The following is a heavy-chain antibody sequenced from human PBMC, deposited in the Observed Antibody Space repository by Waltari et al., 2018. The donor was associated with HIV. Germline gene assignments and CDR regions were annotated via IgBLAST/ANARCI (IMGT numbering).Heavy chain of an antibody. CDR3: ARVGAAYFDY. Sequence: EVQLVESGGGLVQPGGSLRLSCAASGFTFSSYSMNWVGQAPGKGLEWVSYISSSSSTIYYADSVKGRFTISRDNAKNSLYLQMNSLRAEDTAVYYCARVGAAYFDYWGQGTLVTVSS. J-gene: IGHJ4*02. CDR1: GFTFSSYS. D-gene: IGHD2-15*01. V-gene: IGHV3-48*01. CDR2: ISSSSSTI.